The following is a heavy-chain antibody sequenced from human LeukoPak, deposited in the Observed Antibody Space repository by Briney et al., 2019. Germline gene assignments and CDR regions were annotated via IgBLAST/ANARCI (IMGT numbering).Heavy chain of an antibody. CDR2: ISYDGSNK. CDR1: GFTFSSYA. V-gene: IGHV3-30-3*01. CDR3: ARGSTGYYDYYYYGMDV. J-gene: IGHJ6*02. Sequence: GGSLRLSCAASGFTFSSYAMHWVRQAPGKGLEWVAVISYDGSNKYYADSVKGRFTISKDNSKNTLYLQMNSLRAEDTAVYYCARGSTGYYDYYYYGMDVWGQGTTVTVSS. D-gene: IGHD3-9*01.